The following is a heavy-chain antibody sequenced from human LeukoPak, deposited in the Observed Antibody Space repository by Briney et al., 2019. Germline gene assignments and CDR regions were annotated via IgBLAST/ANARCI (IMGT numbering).Heavy chain of an antibody. D-gene: IGHD2-2*01. CDR3: ASSQEGSSPPFDY. CDR1: GGTFSSYA. V-gene: IGHV1-69*04. CDR2: IIPILGIA. Sequence: SVKVSCKVSGGTFSSYAISWVRQAPGQGLEWMGRIIPILGIANYAQKFQGRVTITADKSTSTAYMELSSLRSEDTAVYYCASSQEGSSPPFDYWGQGTLVTVSS. J-gene: IGHJ4*02.